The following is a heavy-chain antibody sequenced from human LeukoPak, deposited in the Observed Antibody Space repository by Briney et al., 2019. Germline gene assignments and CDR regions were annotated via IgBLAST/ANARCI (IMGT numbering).Heavy chain of an antibody. Sequence: ASVKVSCNASGYTFTGYYMHRVRQDPGQGLEWRGWINPNSGGTNYAQKFQGRVTMTRDTSISTAYMELSRLRSDDTAVYYCARGHSYGNYYYYGMDVWGQGTTVTVSS. V-gene: IGHV1-2*02. CDR1: GYTFTGYY. J-gene: IGHJ6*02. D-gene: IGHD5-18*01. CDR2: INPNSGGT. CDR3: ARGHSYGNYYYYGMDV.